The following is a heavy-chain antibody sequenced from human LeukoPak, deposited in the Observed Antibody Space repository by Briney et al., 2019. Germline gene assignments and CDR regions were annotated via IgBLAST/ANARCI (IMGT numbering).Heavy chain of an antibody. CDR3: AKNREYGGNSPVDY. CDR1: GFTFCSYA. Sequence: GGSLRLSCAASGFTFCSYAMTWIRRAPGKGLEWVSGISGGGGTTYYADSVKGRFTISRDKSKNTLYVQMNSLRVEDTALYYCAKNREYGGNSPVDYWGQGTLVTVSS. J-gene: IGHJ4*02. D-gene: IGHD4-23*01. V-gene: IGHV3-23*01. CDR2: ISGGGGTT.